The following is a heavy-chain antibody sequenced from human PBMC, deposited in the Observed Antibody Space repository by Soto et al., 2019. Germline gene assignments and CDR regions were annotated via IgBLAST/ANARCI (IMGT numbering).Heavy chain of an antibody. Sequence: GGSLRLSFAASGFTFSSYGMHWVRQAPGKGLEWVAVIWYDGSNKYYADSVKGRFTISRDNSKNTLYLQMNSLRAEDTAVYYCAAGLSTADFDYWGQGTLVTVSS. D-gene: IGHD2-2*01. J-gene: IGHJ4*02. V-gene: IGHV3-33*01. CDR1: GFTFSSYG. CDR3: AAGLSTADFDY. CDR2: IWYDGSNK.